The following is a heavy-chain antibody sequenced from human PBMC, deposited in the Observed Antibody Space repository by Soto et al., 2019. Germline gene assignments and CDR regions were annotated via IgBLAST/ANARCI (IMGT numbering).Heavy chain of an antibody. J-gene: IGHJ4*02. CDR2: IYHSGST. CDR3: AAGGGVPRSY. D-gene: IGHD2-8*02. V-gene: IGHV4-30-2*02. CDR1: GGSISSGGYS. Sequence: QLQLQESGSGLVKPSQTLSLTCAVSGGSISSGGYSWSWIRQPPGKGLEWIGYIYHSGSTYYNPSLKSRVSISGDRSKNQFSLKLSLVTAADTAVYYCAAGGGVPRSYWGKGTLFTVSS.